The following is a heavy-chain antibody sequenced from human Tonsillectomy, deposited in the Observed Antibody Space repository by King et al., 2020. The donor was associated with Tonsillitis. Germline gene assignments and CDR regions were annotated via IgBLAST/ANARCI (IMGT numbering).Heavy chain of an antibody. J-gene: IGHJ5*02. CDR2: ISSSSSYT. D-gene: IGHD2-2*01. Sequence: VQLVESGGGLVKPGGSLRLSCAASGFTFSDYYMSWIRQAPGKGLEWVSYISSSSSYTNYADSVKGRFTISRDNAKNSLYLQMNSLRAEDTAVYYCARDAEIVVVPAQNWFDTWGQGTLVTVSS. V-gene: IGHV3-11*06. CDR3: ARDAEIVVVPAQNWFDT. CDR1: GFTFSDYY.